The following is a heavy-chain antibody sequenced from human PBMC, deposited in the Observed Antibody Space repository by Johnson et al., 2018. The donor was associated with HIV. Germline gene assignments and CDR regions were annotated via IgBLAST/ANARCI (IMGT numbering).Heavy chain of an antibody. D-gene: IGHD1-7*01. CDR2: ISSSGSTM. V-gene: IGHV3-11*04. J-gene: IGHJ3*02. Sequence: QVQLVESGGGLVKPGGSLRLSCAASGFTFSDYYMTWIRQAPGKGLEWVSYISSSGSTMYYADSVKGRFTIYRDNAKNSLYLQMNSLRAEDTAVYHCARRGNWNYLKSAFDIWGQGTMVTVSS. CDR1: GFTFSDYY. CDR3: ARRGNWNYLKSAFDI.